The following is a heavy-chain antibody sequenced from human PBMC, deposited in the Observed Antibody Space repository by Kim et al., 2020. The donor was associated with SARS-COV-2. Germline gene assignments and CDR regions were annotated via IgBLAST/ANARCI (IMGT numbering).Heavy chain of an antibody. Sequence: GGSLRLSCAASGFTFSSYAMSWVRQAPGKGLEWVSAISGSGGSTYYADSVKGRFTISRDNSKNTLYLQMNSLRAEDTAVYYCAKIPKRITIFGVVASGMDVWGQGTTVTVSS. CDR3: AKIPKRITIFGVVASGMDV. J-gene: IGHJ6*02. V-gene: IGHV3-23*01. D-gene: IGHD3-3*01. CDR1: GFTFSSYA. CDR2: ISGSGGST.